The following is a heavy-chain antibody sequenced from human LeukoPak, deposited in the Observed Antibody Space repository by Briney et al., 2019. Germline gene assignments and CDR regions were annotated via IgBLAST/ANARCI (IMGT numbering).Heavy chain of an antibody. CDR2: IYYSGST. CDR1: GVSISSYY. CDR3: ARGGWSSGWYASGWFDL. Sequence: PSETLSLTCTVSGVSISSYYWSWIRQPPGKGLEWIGYIYYSGSTNYNPSLKSRVTISVDTSKNQFSLKLSSVTAADTAVYYCARGGWSSGWYASGWFDLWGQGTLVTVSS. V-gene: IGHV4-59*08. J-gene: IGHJ5*02. D-gene: IGHD6-19*01.